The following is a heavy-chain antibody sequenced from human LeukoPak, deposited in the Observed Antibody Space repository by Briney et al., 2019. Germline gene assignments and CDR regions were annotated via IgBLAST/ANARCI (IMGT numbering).Heavy chain of an antibody. CDR3: ARVVEGYYYYMDV. Sequence: SETLSLTCTVSGGSINSSIYYWGWIRQPPGEGLEWIGSMYYSGNTYYKLSLRSRVTISVDTSKNLFSLKLRSVTAADTAVYYCARVVEGYYYYMDVWGKGTTVTVSS. CDR1: GGSINSSIYY. D-gene: IGHD3-22*01. V-gene: IGHV4-39*02. J-gene: IGHJ6*03. CDR2: MYYSGNT.